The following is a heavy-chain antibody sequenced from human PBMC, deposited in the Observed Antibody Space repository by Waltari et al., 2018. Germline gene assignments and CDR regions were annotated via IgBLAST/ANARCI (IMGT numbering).Heavy chain of an antibody. V-gene: IGHV3-23*01. CDR2: ISGSGGST. CDR1: GFTFSTYA. J-gene: IGHJ4*02. D-gene: IGHD1-20*01. Sequence: EVQLLESGGGLVQPGGSLRLSCAASGFTFSTYAMSWVRQAPGKGLEWVSSISGSGGSTYYADSVKGRFTISRDNSKNTLYLQMNSLKTEDTAVYYCTTINWKSWFDYWGQGALVTVSS. CDR3: TTINWKSWFDY.